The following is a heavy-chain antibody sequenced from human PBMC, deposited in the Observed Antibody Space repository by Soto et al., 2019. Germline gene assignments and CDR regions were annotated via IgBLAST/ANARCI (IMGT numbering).Heavy chain of an antibody. V-gene: IGHV1-18*01. Sequence: ASVKVSCKASGYTFTSYGISWVRQAPGQGLEWMGWISAYNGNTNYAQKLQGRVTMTTDTSTSTAYMELRSLRSDDTAVYYCARAGIDPDGVWGGTQDDYWGQHAVVTVSS. CDR3: ARAGIDPDGVWGGTQDDY. D-gene: IGHD3-3*01. J-gene: IGHJ4*02. CDR2: ISAYNGNT. CDR1: GYTFTSYG.